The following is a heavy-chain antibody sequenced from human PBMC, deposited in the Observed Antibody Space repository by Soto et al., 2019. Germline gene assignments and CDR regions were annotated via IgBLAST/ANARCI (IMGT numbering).Heavy chain of an antibody. CDR2: ISYDGSDK. D-gene: IGHD3-22*01. Sequence: QVQLVESGGGVVQPGRSLRLSCAASRFTFSSYAMHWVRQAPGKGLEWVAVISYDGSDKYYADSVKGRFTISRDNSKNTLYLQMNSLRAEDTAVYYCARPPGDISGYYNYYYGMDVWGQGTTVTVSS. J-gene: IGHJ6*02. CDR3: ARPPGDISGYYNYYYGMDV. CDR1: RFTFSSYA. V-gene: IGHV3-30-3*01.